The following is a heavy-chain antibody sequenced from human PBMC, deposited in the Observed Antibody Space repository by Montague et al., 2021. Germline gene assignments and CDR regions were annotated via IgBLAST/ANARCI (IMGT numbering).Heavy chain of an antibody. CDR1: GDSISSYEYY. J-gene: IGHJ3*02. V-gene: IGHV4-4*07. CDR3: ARDSPVVEPWVGEHKGAFDI. CDR2: VYKRRDT. D-gene: IGHD3-10*01. Sequence: SETLSLTCNVSGDSISSYEYYWTWIRQPAGRGLEWIGRVYKRRDTNTNPSLRSRLTLSVDTSKNHFSLTLTSVTAADTAVYFCARDSPVVEPWVGEHKGAFDIWGQGTMVTVSS.